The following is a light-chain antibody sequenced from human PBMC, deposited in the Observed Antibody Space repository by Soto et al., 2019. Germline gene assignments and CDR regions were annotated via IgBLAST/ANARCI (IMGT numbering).Light chain of an antibody. CDR2: GNS. CDR3: QAYDSRLSGGV. J-gene: IGLJ2*01. V-gene: IGLV1-40*01. CDR1: SSNIGAGYD. Sequence: QSVLTQPPSVSGAPGPRITISCTGSSSNIGAGYDVHWYQQLPGTAPKLLIYGNSNRPSGVPDRFSGSKSGPSSSLAITGLQAEDEADYYRQAYDSRLSGGVFGGGTKLTVL.